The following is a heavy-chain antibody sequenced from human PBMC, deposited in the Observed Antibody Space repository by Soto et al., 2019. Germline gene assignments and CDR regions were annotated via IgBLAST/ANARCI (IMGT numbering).Heavy chain of an antibody. CDR1: GYTFTSYG. V-gene: IGHV1-18*01. CDR2: ISAYNGNP. J-gene: IGHJ4*02. D-gene: IGHD2-8*02. CDR3: ARDRPGKDYWLLPFGY. Sequence: QVQLVQSGAEVKKPGASVKGSCKASGYTFTSYGISWVRQAPGQGIEWMGWISAYNGNPNYAQKHKGRVTMTTDTSTSTVYMELRRLRSDKSAVSYCARDRPGKDYWLLPFGYWGQGTLLTVYS.